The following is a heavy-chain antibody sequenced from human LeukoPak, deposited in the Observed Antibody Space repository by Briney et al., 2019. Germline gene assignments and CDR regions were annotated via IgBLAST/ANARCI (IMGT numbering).Heavy chain of an antibody. CDR2: INPSGGST. D-gene: IGHD2-2*02. J-gene: IGHJ3*02. CDR3: ATEIGYCSSTSCYKRAFDI. CDR1: GYTFTSYY. Sequence: ASVKVSCKASGYTFTSYYMHWVRQAPGQGLEWMGIINPSGGSTSYAQKFQGRVTMTRDTSTSTVYMELSSLRSEDTAVYYCATEIGYCSSTSCYKRAFDIWGQGTMVTVSS. V-gene: IGHV1-46*01.